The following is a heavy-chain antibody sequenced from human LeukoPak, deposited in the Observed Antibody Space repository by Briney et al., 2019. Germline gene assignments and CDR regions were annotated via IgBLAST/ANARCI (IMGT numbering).Heavy chain of an antibody. J-gene: IGHJ4*02. D-gene: IGHD3-16*01. CDR1: GFTFSSHS. CDR3: ARGAFYYED. CDR2: ISSSSSTI. V-gene: IGHV3-48*01. Sequence: GGSLRLSCAASGFTFSSHSMNWVRQAPGKGLEWVSYISSSSSTIYYADSVKGRFTISRDNAKNSLYLQMNSLRAEDTAVYYCARGAFYYEDWGQGTLVTVSS.